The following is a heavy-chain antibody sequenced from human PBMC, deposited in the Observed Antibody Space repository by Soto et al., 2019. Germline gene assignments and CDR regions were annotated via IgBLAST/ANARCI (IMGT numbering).Heavy chain of an antibody. J-gene: IGHJ4*02. CDR2: XYXXXRT. CDR1: GDSISSYY. CDR3: ARESSGDFDY. Sequence: XXTLSLTCTVSGDSISSYYWSWIRQPPGXXXXXXXXXYXXXRTXXNTXXXXXXXPXXXKXXXQSSMKMSSVTAEETAVYYCARESSGDFDYWGQGTLVTVSS. D-gene: IGHD3-22*01. V-gene: IGHV4-59*01.